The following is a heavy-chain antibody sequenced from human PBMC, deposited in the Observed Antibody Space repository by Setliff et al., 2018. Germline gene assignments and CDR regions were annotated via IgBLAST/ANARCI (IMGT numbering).Heavy chain of an antibody. V-gene: IGHV4-38-2*02. CDR3: AREGRYGDYVLFDY. J-gene: IGHJ4*03. Sequence: SETLSLTCTVSGYSISSGYYWGWIRQPPGKGLEWLGSLFQTGTTYYNPSLESRITISVDTSKNQFSLKVSSVTAADTAVYYCAREGRYGDYVLFDYWGHGTRVT. CDR2: LFQTGTT. CDR1: GYSISSGYY. D-gene: IGHD4-17*01.